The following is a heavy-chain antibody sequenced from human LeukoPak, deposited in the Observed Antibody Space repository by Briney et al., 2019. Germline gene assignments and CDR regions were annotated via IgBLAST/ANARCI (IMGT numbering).Heavy chain of an antibody. J-gene: IGHJ3*02. CDR3: ATGFSSWDAFDI. CDR1: GGSISSYY. CDR2: IYTSGST. D-gene: IGHD6-13*01. V-gene: IGHV4-4*07. Sequence: SETLSLTCTVSGGSISSYYWSWIRQPAGKGLEWIGRIYTSGSTNYNPSLKSRVTMSVDTSKNQFSLKLSSVTAADTAVYYCATGFSSWDAFDIWGQGTMVTVSS.